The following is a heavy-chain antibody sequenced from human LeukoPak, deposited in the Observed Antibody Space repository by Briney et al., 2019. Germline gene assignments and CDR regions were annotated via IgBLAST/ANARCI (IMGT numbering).Heavy chain of an antibody. D-gene: IGHD2-21*01. V-gene: IGHV1-69*11. CDR1: GGVFTTYA. CDR3: TIIPNVILFTHYFEY. Sequence: GASVKVSCKASGGVFTTYAVSWVRQAPGQGLEWMGSIIPFLGTTNYAQKFQGRVTITADEPPRTAYMELTYVRSDDTAVYYCTIIPNVILFTHYFEYWGQGTLVTVSS. CDR2: IIPFLGTT. J-gene: IGHJ4*02.